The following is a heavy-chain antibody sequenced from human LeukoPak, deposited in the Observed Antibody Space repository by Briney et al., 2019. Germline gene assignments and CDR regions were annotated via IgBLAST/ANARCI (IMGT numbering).Heavy chain of an antibody. CDR1: GGSISSSSYY. CDR2: IYYSGST. V-gene: IGHV4-39*07. Sequence: PSETLSLTCTVSGGSISSSSYYWGWIRQPPGTGLEWIGSIYYSGSTYYNPSLKSRVTISVDASKNQFSLKLSSVTAADTAVYYCARDFPPSIAAAGTRWFDPWGQGTLVTVSS. CDR3: ARDFPPSIAAAGTRWFDP. D-gene: IGHD6-13*01. J-gene: IGHJ5*02.